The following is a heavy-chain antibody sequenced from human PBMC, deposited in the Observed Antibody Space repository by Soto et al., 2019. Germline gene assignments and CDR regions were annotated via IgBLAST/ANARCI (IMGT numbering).Heavy chain of an antibody. J-gene: IGHJ4*02. Sequence: GGSLRLSCAASGFTFSSYAMSWVRQAPGKGLEWVSAISGSGGSTYYADSVKGRFTISRDNSKNTLYLQMNSLRAEDTAVYYCAKSGVLLWFGDAIDYWGQGTLVTVSS. CDR1: GFTFSSYA. CDR2: ISGSGGST. CDR3: AKSGVLLWFGDAIDY. D-gene: IGHD3-10*01. V-gene: IGHV3-23*01.